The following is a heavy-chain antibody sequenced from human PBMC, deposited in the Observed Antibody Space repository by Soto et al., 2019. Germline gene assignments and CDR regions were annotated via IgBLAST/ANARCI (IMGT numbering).Heavy chain of an antibody. CDR1: GYSFTIYW. Sequence: GESLKISCKGSGYSFTIYWIGWVRQMPGKGLEWMGIIYPGDSDTRYSPSFQGQVTISADKSISTAYLQWSSLKASDTAMYYCASQGSTRSYYYYGMDVWGQGTAVTVSS. D-gene: IGHD2-2*01. J-gene: IGHJ6*02. CDR2: IYPGDSDT. CDR3: ASQGSTRSYYYYGMDV. V-gene: IGHV5-51*01.